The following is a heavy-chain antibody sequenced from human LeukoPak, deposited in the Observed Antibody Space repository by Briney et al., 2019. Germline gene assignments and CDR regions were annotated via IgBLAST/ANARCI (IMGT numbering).Heavy chain of an antibody. Sequence: QPGGSLRLSCAASGFTFSSYWMSWVRQAPGKGLQSVAYISQDVSHKYYVDSVKGRSTISRDNAKNSLHLEMNSLRAEDTALYYCARVGYNGWNFENWGQGTLVTVSS. D-gene: IGHD5-12*01. CDR1: GFTFSSYW. CDR2: ISQDVSHK. CDR3: ARVGYNGWNFEN. J-gene: IGHJ4*02. V-gene: IGHV3-7*01.